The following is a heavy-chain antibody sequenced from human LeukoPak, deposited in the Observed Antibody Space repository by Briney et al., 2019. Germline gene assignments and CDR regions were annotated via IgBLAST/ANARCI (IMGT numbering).Heavy chain of an antibody. J-gene: IGHJ4*02. D-gene: IGHD3-10*01. CDR2: IYTSGSI. V-gene: IGHV4-4*07. CDR3: ARDTWFGAGRTFDY. CDR1: GGSISSYY. Sequence: SETLSLTCTVSGGSISSYYWSWIRQPAGKGLEWIGRIYTSGSINYNPSLKGRVTISVDTSKNQFSLRLSSVTAADTAVYYCARDTWFGAGRTFDYWGQGTLVTVSS.